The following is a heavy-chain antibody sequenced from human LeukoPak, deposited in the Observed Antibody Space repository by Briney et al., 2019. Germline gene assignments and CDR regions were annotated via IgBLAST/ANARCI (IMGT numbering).Heavy chain of an antibody. V-gene: IGHV3-23*01. CDR1: GFTFSGYA. D-gene: IGHD1-26*01. CDR3: AKEYSGTFSPFPSYFDC. CDR2: ISRSGDNT. Sequence: GGSLRLSCAVSGFTFSGYAMNWVRQAPGKGLEWVSVISRSGDNTYYADSVKGRFTISRDNSKNTLYLQMNSLRAEDTAVYYCAKEYSGTFSPFPSYFDCWGQGTLVTVSS. J-gene: IGHJ4*02.